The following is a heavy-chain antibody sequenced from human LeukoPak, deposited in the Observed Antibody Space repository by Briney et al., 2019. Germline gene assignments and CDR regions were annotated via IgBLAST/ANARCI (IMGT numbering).Heavy chain of an antibody. J-gene: IGHJ4*02. D-gene: IGHD4-11*01. CDR1: GFSLSTARMG. V-gene: IGHV2-26*01. CDR2: IFSDDEK. CDR3: ARMATVPSPADY. Sequence: SGPVLVQPTAPLTLTCTVSGFSLSTARMGVSWIRQPPGKALEWLAHIFSDDEKSYSTSLKSSLTISKDTSKSQVVLTITYKDPVHTATYYCARMATVPSPADYWGQGTLVTVSS.